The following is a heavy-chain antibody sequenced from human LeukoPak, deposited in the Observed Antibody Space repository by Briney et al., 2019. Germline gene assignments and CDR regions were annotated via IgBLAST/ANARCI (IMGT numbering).Heavy chain of an antibody. CDR3: ARDSSGYSHSWSFDL. V-gene: IGHV4-59*01. Sequence: PSETLSLTCTVSGVSISGYYWSWIRQPPGKGLEWIGYIYYTGSINYNPSLKSRVSISVDTSKNQFSLKLRSVTAADTAVYYCARDSSGYSHSWSFDLWGRGTLVAVSS. J-gene: IGHJ2*01. CDR1: GVSISGYY. CDR2: IYYTGSI. D-gene: IGHD3-22*01.